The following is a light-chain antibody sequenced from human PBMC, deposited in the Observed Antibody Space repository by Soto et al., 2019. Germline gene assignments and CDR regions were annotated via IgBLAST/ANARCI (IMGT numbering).Light chain of an antibody. Sequence: DIQMTQSPSSLSASIGDRVTITCRASQSISSYLNWYQLKPGRAPKLLIYAASTLQSEVPSRFSGSEAGTDFTLTISSLQPEDCATYYCHQSDSTPQTFGQGAKVEIK. CDR2: AAS. CDR1: QSISSY. V-gene: IGKV1-39*01. CDR3: HQSDSTPQT. J-gene: IGKJ1*01.